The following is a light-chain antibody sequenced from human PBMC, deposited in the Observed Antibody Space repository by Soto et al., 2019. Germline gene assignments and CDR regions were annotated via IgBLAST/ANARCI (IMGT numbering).Light chain of an antibody. CDR3: QQYGTSPPT. CDR1: QSVSRNS. CDR2: GAS. V-gene: IGKV3-20*01. Sequence: EIVLTQSPGTLSLSPGERATLSCRASQSVSRNSLAWYQQQPGQAPRLLIYGASSRATDIPDRFSGSGSGTDFTLIVSRLEPEDFAVYFCQQYGTSPPTFGPGTKVDLQ. J-gene: IGKJ3*01.